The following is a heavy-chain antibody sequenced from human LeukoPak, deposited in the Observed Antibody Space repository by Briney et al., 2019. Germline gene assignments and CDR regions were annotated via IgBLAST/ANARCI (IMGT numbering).Heavy chain of an antibody. Sequence: PSETLSLTCAVYAGSFSGYYWNWIRQPPGKGLEWIGEINHSGSTNYNPSLKSRVTISVDTSKNQFSLKLSSVTAADTAVYYCARVLLYYDFWSGPAPYYYYGMDVWGQGTTVTVSS. CDR2: INHSGST. CDR3: ARVLLYYDFWSGPAPYYYYGMDV. D-gene: IGHD3-3*01. V-gene: IGHV4-34*01. CDR1: AGSFSGYY. J-gene: IGHJ6*02.